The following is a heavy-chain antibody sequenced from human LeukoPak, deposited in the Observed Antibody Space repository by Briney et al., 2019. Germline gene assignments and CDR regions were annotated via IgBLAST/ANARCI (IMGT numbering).Heavy chain of an antibody. CDR1: GGSISSSSYY. V-gene: IGHV4-39*07. J-gene: IGHJ6*03. CDR3: ARGRYYDSSGYRPYYYYYYMDV. CDR2: IYYSGST. Sequence: KASETLSLTCTVSGGSISSSSYYWGWIRQPPGKGLEWIGSIYYSGSTNYNPSLKSRVTISVDTSKNQFSLKVNSVTAADTAVYYCARGRYYDSSGYRPYYYYYYMDVWGKGTTVTVSS. D-gene: IGHD3-22*01.